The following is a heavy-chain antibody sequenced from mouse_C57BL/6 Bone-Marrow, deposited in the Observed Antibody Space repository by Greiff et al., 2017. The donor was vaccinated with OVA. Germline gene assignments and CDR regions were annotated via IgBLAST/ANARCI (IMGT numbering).Heavy chain of an antibody. CDR2: IWGVGST. V-gene: IGHV2-6*01. Sequence: VKLVESGPGLVAPSQSLSITCTVSGFSLTSYGVDWVRQSPGKGLEWLGVIWGVGSTNYNSALKSRLSISKDNSKSQVFLKMNSLQTDDTAMYYCARLREGSYYAMDYWGQGTSVTVSS. D-gene: IGHD2-4*01. J-gene: IGHJ4*01. CDR3: ARLREGSYYAMDY. CDR1: GFSLTSYG.